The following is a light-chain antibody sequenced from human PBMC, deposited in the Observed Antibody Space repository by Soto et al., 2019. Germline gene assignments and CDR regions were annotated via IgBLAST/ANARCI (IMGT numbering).Light chain of an antibody. CDR3: QQYNSFPYT. Sequence: DIQMTQSPATLSASVGDTVTITCRASQIIGSWLAWYQQRPGKAPKLLIYKASSLESGAPSRFSGSGTGAVFTLTIGSLQPDDFATYYCQQYNSFPYTFGQGTKLEIK. V-gene: IGKV1-5*03. J-gene: IGKJ2*01. CDR1: QIIGSW. CDR2: KAS.